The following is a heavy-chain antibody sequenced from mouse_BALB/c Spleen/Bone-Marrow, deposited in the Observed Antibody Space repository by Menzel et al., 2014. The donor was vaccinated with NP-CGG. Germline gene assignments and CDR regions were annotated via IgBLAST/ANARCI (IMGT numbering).Heavy chain of an antibody. CDR3: ARILLRSYAMDY. Sequence: VQLQQSGPSLVKPSQTLYLTCSATGDSITSGYWNWIRKFPGDKLEYMGYISYSGSTSYNPSLKSRISITRDAAKTQYYVQLNSGTTEDTDTYYCARILLRSYAMDYWGQGASVTVSS. D-gene: IGHD1-1*01. CDR1: GDSITSGY. CDR2: ISYSGST. J-gene: IGHJ4*01. V-gene: IGHV3-8*02.